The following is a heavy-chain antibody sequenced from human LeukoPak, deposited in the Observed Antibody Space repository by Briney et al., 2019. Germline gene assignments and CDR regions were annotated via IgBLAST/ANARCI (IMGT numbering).Heavy chain of an antibody. CDR2: ISSNGGST. CDR3: ARGNMTTVTTKLYYYYGMDV. J-gene: IGHJ6*02. CDR1: GFTFSSYA. D-gene: IGHD4-17*01. V-gene: IGHV3-64*01. Sequence: PGGSLRLSCAASGFTFSSYAMHWVRQAPGKGLEYVSAISSNGGSTYYANSVKGRFTISRDNSKNTLYLQMGSLKAEDMAVYYCARGNMTTVTTKLYYYYGMDVWGQGTTVTVSS.